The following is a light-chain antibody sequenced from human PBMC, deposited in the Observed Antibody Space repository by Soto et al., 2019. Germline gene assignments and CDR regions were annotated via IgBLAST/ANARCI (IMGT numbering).Light chain of an antibody. CDR3: SLYPGENTYV. CDR1: STDFVSYNR. Sequence: QSALTQPPSVSGSPGQSVTISCTGTSTDFVSYNRVSWYQQPPGTAPKLIIYEASNRPSGVPDRFSGSKSGNTASLTISGLKAADEADYYCSLYPGENTYVFGSGTKLTVL. V-gene: IGLV2-18*01. J-gene: IGLJ1*01. CDR2: EAS.